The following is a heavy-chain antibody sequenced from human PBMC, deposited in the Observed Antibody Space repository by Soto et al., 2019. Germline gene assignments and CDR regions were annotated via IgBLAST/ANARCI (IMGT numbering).Heavy chain of an antibody. J-gene: IGHJ6*03. Sequence: EVQLVESGGDLVQPGGSLRLSCAASGFTFSNYPMHWVHQAPGKGLEYISAINKDGSSTYYANSVRGRFTISRDNSKNTLYLQMGSLRAEDMAVYYCATAGLVSGYYYYYMDVWGKGTTVTVSS. CDR2: INKDGSST. CDR1: GFTFSNYP. CDR3: ATAGLVSGYYYYYMDV. D-gene: IGHD1-26*01. V-gene: IGHV3-64*01.